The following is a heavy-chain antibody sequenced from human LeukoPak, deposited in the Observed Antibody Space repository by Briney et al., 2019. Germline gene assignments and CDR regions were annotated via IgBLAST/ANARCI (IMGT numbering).Heavy chain of an antibody. D-gene: IGHD6-13*01. CDR1: GFTFDDYA. CDR2: ITWDSDST. V-gene: IGHV3-43D*03. Sequence: GGSLRLSCAASGFTFDDYAMHWVRQAPGKGLEWVSLITWDSDSTYYADSVKGRFTISRDNSKNSLYLQMNSLRPEDTALYYCAKGTSSWHEFDYWGQGALVTVSS. J-gene: IGHJ4*02. CDR3: AKGTSSWHEFDY.